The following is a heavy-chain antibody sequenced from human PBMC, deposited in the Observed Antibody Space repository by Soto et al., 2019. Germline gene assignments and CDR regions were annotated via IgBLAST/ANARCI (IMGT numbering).Heavy chain of an antibody. CDR2: ISYDGSNK. Sequence: QVQLVESGGGVVQPGRSLRLSCAASGFTFSSYAMHWVRQAPGKGLEWVAVISYDGSNKYYADSVKGRFTISRDNSKNGLHLQINSLRAEDTAVYYCTRGMPIVVVTATFVYYYGMDVWGQGTTVTVSS. CDR3: TRGMPIVVVTATFVYYYGMDV. D-gene: IGHD2-21*02. V-gene: IGHV3-30-3*01. J-gene: IGHJ6*02. CDR1: GFTFSSYA.